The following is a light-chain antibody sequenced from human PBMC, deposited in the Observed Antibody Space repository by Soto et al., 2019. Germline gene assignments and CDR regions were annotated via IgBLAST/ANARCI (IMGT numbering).Light chain of an antibody. Sequence: EIVMTQSPDTLSVSPGETVTLSCRASQSVSINLAWYQQKPGQTPRLLIYDASTRATAVPARFSGSGFGTEFTLTITSLQADDSAFYNCQQYNDWPPWTFGQGTKVEVK. V-gene: IGKV3-15*01. CDR2: DAS. CDR1: QSVSIN. J-gene: IGKJ1*01. CDR3: QQYNDWPPWT.